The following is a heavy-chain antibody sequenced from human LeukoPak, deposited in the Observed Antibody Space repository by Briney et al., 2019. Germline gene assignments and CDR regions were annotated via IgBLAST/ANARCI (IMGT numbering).Heavy chain of an antibody. V-gene: IGHV4-59*12. Sequence: SETLSLTCSVSGGSISSLYWSWIRQPPGKGLEWIGYIYYTGSTNYNPSLKSRVTMFVDMSKNQFSLRLSSVTAADTAVYYCARDGLRADAFDIWGQGTMVTVSS. CDR1: GGSISSLY. CDR3: ARDGLRADAFDI. J-gene: IGHJ3*02. CDR2: IYYTGST.